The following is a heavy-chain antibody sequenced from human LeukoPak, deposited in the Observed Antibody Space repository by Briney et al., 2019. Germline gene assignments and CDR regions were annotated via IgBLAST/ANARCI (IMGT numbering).Heavy chain of an antibody. CDR2: MNHSGST. J-gene: IGHJ5*02. D-gene: IGHD3-22*01. V-gene: IGHV4-34*01. Sequence: SETLSLTCAVYVGSFSGYYWSWIRQPPWKGLEWIGEMNHSGSTNYNPSLKSRVTISVDTSKNRFSLKLSSVTAADTAVYYCARAPAYYYDSSGYSPNWFDAWGQGTLVTVSS. CDR3: ARAPAYYYDSSGYSPNWFDA. CDR1: VGSFSGYY.